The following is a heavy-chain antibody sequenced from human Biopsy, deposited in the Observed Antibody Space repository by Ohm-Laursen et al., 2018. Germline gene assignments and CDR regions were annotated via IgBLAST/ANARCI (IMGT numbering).Heavy chain of an antibody. CDR2: IYFTGRT. V-gene: IGHV4-59*02. CDR1: GDSVTKYY. CDR3: ASAGYNPDWNFDL. J-gene: IGHJ2*01. Sequence: GTLSLTCTVSGDSVTKYYWSWIRQPPGKGLEWIGYIYFTGRTSYNPSLKSRVTMSVNTSKKQFSLRLSSVTAADTAVYYCASAGYNPDWNFDLWGRGTRVTVSS. D-gene: IGHD5-24*01.